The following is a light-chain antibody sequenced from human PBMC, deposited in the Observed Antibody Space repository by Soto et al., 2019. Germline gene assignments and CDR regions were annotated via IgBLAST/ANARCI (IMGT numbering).Light chain of an antibody. J-gene: IGLJ1*01. V-gene: IGLV2-14*01. CDR2: DVS. CDR3: SSYTSSSTRCV. CDR1: NSDVGGYNY. Sequence: SVLTQPASVSVSPGQSITISCTGTNSDVGGYNYVSWYQQHPGKAPKLMIYDVSNRPSGVSNRFSGSKSGNTASLTISGLQAEDEADYYCSSYTSSSTRCVFGTGTKVTV.